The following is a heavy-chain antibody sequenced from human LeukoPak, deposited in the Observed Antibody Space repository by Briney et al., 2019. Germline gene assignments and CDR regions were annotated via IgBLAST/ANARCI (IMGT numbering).Heavy chain of an antibody. J-gene: IGHJ4*02. D-gene: IGHD4-11*01. CDR3: ARDPGHDTSNYGGLDF. Sequence: GASVMVSCKTSGYRFTGYYMHWVRQAPGQGLEWMGWINPKSGDPIYVQKFQGRVTLTRDTSIDTVYLELSSLKSDDTAVYYCARDPGHDTSNYGGLDFWGQGTLVTVSS. CDR1: GYRFTGYY. V-gene: IGHV1-2*02. CDR2: INPKSGDP.